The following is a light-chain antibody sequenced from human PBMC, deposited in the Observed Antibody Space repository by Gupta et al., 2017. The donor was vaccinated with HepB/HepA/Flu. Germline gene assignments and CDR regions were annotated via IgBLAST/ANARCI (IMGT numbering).Light chain of an antibody. V-gene: IGLV1-51*01. CDR3: GTWDSSLSAVV. CDR1: SSNIGNNY. Sequence: QSVLTKPPSVSAAPGQKVTISCSGSSSNIGNNYVSWYQHLPGTAPKLLIYDNNKRPSGIPDRFSGSKSGTSATLGITGLQTGDEADYYCGTWDSSLSAVVFGGGTKLTVL. CDR2: DNN. J-gene: IGLJ2*01.